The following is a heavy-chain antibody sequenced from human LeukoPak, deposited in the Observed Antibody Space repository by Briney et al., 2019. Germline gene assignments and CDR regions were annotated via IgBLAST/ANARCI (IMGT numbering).Heavy chain of an antibody. CDR3: ATIRALWSGYPNTNYYYYYGMDV. CDR2: INHSGST. V-gene: IGHV4-34*01. Sequence: PSETLSLTCAVYGGSFSGYYWSWIRQPPGKGLEWIGEINHSGSTNYNPSLKSRVTISVDTSKNQFSLKLSSATAADTAVYYCATIRALWSGYPNTNYYYYYGMDVWGQGTTVTVSS. J-gene: IGHJ6*02. D-gene: IGHD3-3*01. CDR1: GGSFSGYY.